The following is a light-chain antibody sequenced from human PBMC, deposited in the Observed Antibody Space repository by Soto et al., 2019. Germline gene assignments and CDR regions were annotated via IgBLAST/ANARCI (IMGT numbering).Light chain of an antibody. CDR3: QQYKNWPFT. J-gene: IGKJ3*01. V-gene: IGKV3-15*01. Sequence: EIVMTQSTATLSVSPGERATISCRASQSVSSNLAWYQQKPGQAPRLLIYGASTSATGIPARCSGSGSGTEFTLTISSLQSEEFAVWYCQQYKNWPFTFGPGTKVDIK. CDR2: GAS. CDR1: QSVSSN.